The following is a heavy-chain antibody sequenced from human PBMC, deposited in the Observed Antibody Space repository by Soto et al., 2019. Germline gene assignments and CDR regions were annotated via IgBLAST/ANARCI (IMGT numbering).Heavy chain of an antibody. V-gene: IGHV3-30*18. CDR3: AKGVGDVYNYYYYYDMDV. CDR2: ISYDGSNK. Sequence: GGSLRLSCAASGFTFSSYGMHWVRQAPGKGLEWVAVISYDGSNKYYADSVKGRFTISRDNSKNTLYLQMNSLRAEDTAVYYCAKGVGDVYNYYYYYDMDVWGQGTTVTVSS. J-gene: IGHJ6*02. CDR1: GFTFSSYG. D-gene: IGHD1-26*01.